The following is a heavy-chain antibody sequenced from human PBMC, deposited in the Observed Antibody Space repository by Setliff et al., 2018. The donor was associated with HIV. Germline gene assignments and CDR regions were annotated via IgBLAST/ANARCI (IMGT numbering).Heavy chain of an antibody. Sequence: SAVKVPCKSSGDTFTGYTSTWVRQAPGQGLEWMGGIILSLGTANYAQRFNGRVTLTTDTSTSTACMELRSLRSADTAVYYCARVNDILLGYWVGYFDYWGQGTLVTVSS. D-gene: IGHD2-8*01. CDR3: ARVNDILLGYWVGYFDY. CDR1: GDTFTGYT. V-gene: IGHV1-69*16. CDR2: IILSLGTA. J-gene: IGHJ4*02.